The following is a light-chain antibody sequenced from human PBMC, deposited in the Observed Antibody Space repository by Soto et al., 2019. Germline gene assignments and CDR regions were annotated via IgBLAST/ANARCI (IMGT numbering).Light chain of an antibody. CDR2: GTS. CDR3: QQYYNWPLS. V-gene: IGKV3-15*01. Sequence: EIVMTQSPATLSVSPGERATLSCRASQSFSYYVAWYQQKPGQVPRLLLYGTSTRATGIPARFSGSGSGTEFTLTISSLQSEDSALYYCQQYYNWPLSFGGGTKV. CDR1: QSFSYY. J-gene: IGKJ4*01.